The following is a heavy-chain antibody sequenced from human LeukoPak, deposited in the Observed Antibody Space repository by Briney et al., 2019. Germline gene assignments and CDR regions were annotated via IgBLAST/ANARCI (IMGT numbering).Heavy chain of an antibody. CDR1: GLCLSSYG. D-gene: IGHD4-23*01. CDR3: ARRVGGSQTLYYYYYYGMDV. Sequence: GGSLILSWAASGLCLSSYGMHWVRQAPGKGLEWVADIWYDGSNIYYADSVKGRFTISRDNSKHTLYLQMNSLSAEDTAEYYCARRVGGSQTLYYYYYYGMDVGGQGTTVTVSS. V-gene: IGHV3-33*01. CDR2: IWYDGSNI. J-gene: IGHJ6*02.